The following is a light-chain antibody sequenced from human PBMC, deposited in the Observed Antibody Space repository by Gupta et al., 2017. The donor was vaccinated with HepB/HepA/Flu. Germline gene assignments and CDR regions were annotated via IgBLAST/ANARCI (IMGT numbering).Light chain of an antibody. CDR2: AAS. CDR1: QSISSY. Sequence: DIQMTQSPSSLSASVGDRVTITCRASQSISSYLNWYQQKPGKAPDLLIYAASTLQSGVPSRFSGSGSGTDFILTISRLQPEDFATYYCQQSNSTPSTFGQGTKLEIK. CDR3: QQSNSTPST. V-gene: IGKV1-39*01. J-gene: IGKJ2*02.